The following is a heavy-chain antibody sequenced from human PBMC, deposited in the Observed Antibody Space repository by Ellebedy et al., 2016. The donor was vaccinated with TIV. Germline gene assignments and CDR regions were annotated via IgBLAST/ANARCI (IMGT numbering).Heavy chain of an antibody. CDR3: ARVKDGYCSGGSCNDY. CDR2: INPNSGGT. D-gene: IGHD2-15*01. V-gene: IGHV1-2*02. CDR1: GYTFTGYY. Sequence: ASVKVSCXASGYTFTGYYIHWVRQAPGQGLEWMGWINPNSGGTNSAQKFQGRVTMTRDTSISTVYMELSSLRSDDTAVYYCARVKDGYCSGGSCNDYWGQGTLVTVSS. J-gene: IGHJ4*02.